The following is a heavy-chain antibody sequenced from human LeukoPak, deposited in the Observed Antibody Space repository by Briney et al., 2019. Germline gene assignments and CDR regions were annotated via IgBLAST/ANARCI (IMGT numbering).Heavy chain of an antibody. CDR3: AKDGHYGSGSYAGY. V-gene: IGHV3-21*04. CDR2: ISSSSSYI. CDR1: GFTFSSYS. Sequence: GGSLRLSCAASGFTFSSYSMNWVRQAPGKGLEWVSSISSSSSYIYYADSVKGRFTISRDSSKNTLYLQMNSLRAEDTAVYYCAKDGHYGSGSYAGYWGQGTLVTVSS. J-gene: IGHJ4*02. D-gene: IGHD3-10*01.